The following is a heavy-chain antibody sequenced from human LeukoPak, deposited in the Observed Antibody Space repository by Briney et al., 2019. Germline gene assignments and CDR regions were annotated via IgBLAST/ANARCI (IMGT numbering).Heavy chain of an antibody. CDR2: ISSSGSTI. Sequence: SGGSLRLSCAASGFTFSSYEMNWVRQAPGKGLEWVADISSSGSTIYYADSVKGRFTISRDNAKNSLYLQMNSLRAEDTAVYYCARQNSGIYDSQYYYYMDVWGKGTTVTVSS. D-gene: IGHD3-10*01. V-gene: IGHV3-48*03. CDR1: GFTFSSYE. CDR3: ARQNSGIYDSQYYYYMDV. J-gene: IGHJ6*03.